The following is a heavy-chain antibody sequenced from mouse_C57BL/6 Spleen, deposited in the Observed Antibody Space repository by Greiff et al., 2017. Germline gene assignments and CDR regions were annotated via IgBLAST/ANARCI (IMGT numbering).Heavy chain of an antibody. D-gene: IGHD2-1*01. CDR2: IDPSDSYT. CDR3: ARRGSTPYYFDY. Sequence: QVQLQQPGAELVKPGASVKLSCKASGYTFTSYWMQWVKQRPGQGLGWIGEIDPSDSYTNYNQKFKGKATLTVDTSSSTAYMQLSSLTSEDSAVYYCARRGSTPYYFDYWGQGTTLTVSS. V-gene: IGHV1-50*01. J-gene: IGHJ2*01. CDR1: GYTFTSYW.